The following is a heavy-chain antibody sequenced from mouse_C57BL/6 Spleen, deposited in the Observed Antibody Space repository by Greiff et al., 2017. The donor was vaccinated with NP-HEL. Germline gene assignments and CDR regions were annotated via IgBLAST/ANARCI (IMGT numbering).Heavy chain of an antibody. J-gene: IGHJ4*01. CDR1: GFTFSDYG. D-gene: IGHD1-1*01. CDR3: ARNLYYGSRYYAREY. V-gene: IGHV5-17*01. Sequence: EVHLVESGGGLVKPGGSLKLSCAASGFTFSDYGMHWVRQAPEKGLEWVAYISSGSSTIYYADTVKGRFTISRDNAKNTLFLQMTSLRSEDTAMYYCARNLYYGSRYYAREYWGQGTSVTVSS. CDR2: ISSGSSTI.